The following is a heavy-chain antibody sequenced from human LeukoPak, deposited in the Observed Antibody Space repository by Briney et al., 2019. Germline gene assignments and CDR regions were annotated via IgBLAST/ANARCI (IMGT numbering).Heavy chain of an antibody. D-gene: IGHD2-21*02. Sequence: GGSLRLSCAASGFTFSSYAMSWVRQAPGKGLEWVSAISGSGGSTYYADSVKGRFTISRDNSKNTLYLQMNSLRAEDTAVYYCAKAGEFYCGGDCYSDYWGQGTLVTVSS. V-gene: IGHV3-23*01. CDR2: ISGSGGST. J-gene: IGHJ4*02. CDR1: GFTFSSYA. CDR3: AKAGEFYCGGDCYSDY.